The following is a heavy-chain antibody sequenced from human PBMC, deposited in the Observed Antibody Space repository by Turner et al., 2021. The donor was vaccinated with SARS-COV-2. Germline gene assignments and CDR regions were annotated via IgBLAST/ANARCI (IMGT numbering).Heavy chain of an antibody. CDR3: AKNLGGWPFDY. J-gene: IGHJ4*02. Sequence: EGQQLESGGGLEQPGGSLRLSCAASGFTFITYAMSWVSQAPEKGLEWVSAISGSGGSTYYADSVKGRFTISRDNSKNTLYLQMNSLRAEDTAVYYCAKNLGGWPFDYWGQGTLVTVSS. CDR1: GFTFITYA. CDR2: ISGSGGST. V-gene: IGHV3-23*01. D-gene: IGHD3-10*01.